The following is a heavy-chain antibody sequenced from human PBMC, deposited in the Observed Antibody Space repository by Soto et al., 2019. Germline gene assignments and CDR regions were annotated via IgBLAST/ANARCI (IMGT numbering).Heavy chain of an antibody. J-gene: IGHJ4*02. D-gene: IGHD1-26*01. Sequence: HHVGSLRLSCAVSGFTFTNYWMGWVRQAPGKGLEWVANIKEDGSDIRYVDSVKGRFTVSRDNSKNTLFLQMNTLGAEDTAVYYCARYFRGRPNYYFDYWGQGALVTSPQ. CDR1: GFTFTNYW. CDR3: ARYFRGRPNYYFDY. CDR2: IKEDGSDI. V-gene: IGHV3-7*03.